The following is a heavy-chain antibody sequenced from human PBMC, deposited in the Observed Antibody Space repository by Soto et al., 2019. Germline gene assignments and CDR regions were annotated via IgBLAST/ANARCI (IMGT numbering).Heavy chain of an antibody. CDR3: AAGKSSGTYLYYYYYGMDV. D-gene: IGHD1-26*01. V-gene: IGHV1-58*01. CDR2: IVVGSGDT. Sequence: VKVSCKASGFTFTSSAVQWVRQARGQRLEWIGWIVVGSGDTNYAQNFQERLTITRDMSTGTAYMELSSLRSEDTAVYFCAAGKSSGTYLYYYYYGMDVWGQGTTVTVSS. J-gene: IGHJ6*02. CDR1: GFTFTSSA.